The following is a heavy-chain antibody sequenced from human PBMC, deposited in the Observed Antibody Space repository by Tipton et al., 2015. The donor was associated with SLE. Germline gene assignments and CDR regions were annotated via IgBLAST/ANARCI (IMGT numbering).Heavy chain of an antibody. Sequence: TLSLTCAVSGYSITSGDYWGWIRQPPGKGLEWIAIISHTESTYYNPSLKSRLTISIDTSRNQFSLRLNSVTAADTAVYFCARHPRHITASGIYPKAGSQHWGQGTLVTVSS. CDR3: ARHPRHITASGIYPKAGSQH. D-gene: IGHD3-10*01. V-gene: IGHV4-38-2*01. J-gene: IGHJ1*01. CDR2: ISHTEST. CDR1: GYSITSGDY.